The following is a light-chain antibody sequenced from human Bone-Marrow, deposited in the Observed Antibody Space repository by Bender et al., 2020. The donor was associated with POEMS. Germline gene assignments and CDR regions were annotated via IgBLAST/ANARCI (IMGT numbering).Light chain of an antibody. CDR1: SSDFGSDNL. V-gene: IGLV2-14*02. CDR2: EVT. Sequence: QSALTQPASVSGSPGQSITISCTGTSSDFGSDNLVSWYQQHPDKAPKLLIYEVTQRPSGVSDRFPGSKSGNTASLTISWLQAEDEADYYCPSYTSSVIFGGGTKLTVL. CDR3: PSYTSSVI. J-gene: IGLJ2*01.